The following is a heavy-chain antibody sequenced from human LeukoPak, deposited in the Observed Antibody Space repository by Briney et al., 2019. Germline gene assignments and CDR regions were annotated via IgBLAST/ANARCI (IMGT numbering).Heavy chain of an antibody. CDR1: GGSISSRSYY. J-gene: IGHJ4*02. CDR2: INYSGST. CDR3: ARDPNYYDSSGPELIDY. V-gene: IGHV4-39*07. D-gene: IGHD3-22*01. Sequence: SETLSLTCTVSGGSISSRSYYWGWIRQPPGKGLEWIGSINYSGSTYYNVSLKGRVTISVDTSKNQFSLKLSSVTAADTAVYYCARDPNYYDSSGPELIDYWGQGTLVTVSS.